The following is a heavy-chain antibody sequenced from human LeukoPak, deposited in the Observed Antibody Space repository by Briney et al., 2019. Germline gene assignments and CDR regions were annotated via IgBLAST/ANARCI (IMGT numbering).Heavy chain of an antibody. J-gene: IGHJ4*02. CDR1: GFTFSVYW. V-gene: IGHV3-7*04. Sequence: GGSLRLSCAVSGFTFSVYWMNWVRQAPGKGLEWVASINQDESEKYYVDSVKGRFTISRDNAKNSLYLHINSLRAEDTAVYYCAMEHFDYWGQGTLVTGSS. CDR2: INQDESEK. CDR3: AMEHFDY.